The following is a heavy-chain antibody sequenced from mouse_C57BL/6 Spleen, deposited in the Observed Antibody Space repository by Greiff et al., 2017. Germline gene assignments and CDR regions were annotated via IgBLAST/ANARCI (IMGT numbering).Heavy chain of an antibody. V-gene: IGHV5-4*01. D-gene: IGHD4-1*01. CDR2: ISDGGSYT. J-gene: IGHJ2*01. Sequence: EVQRVESGGGLVKPGGSLKLSCAASGFTFSSYAMSWVRQTPEKRLEWVATISDGGSYTYYPDNVKGRVTISRDNATNNLYLQMSHLKSEDTAMYYCARGGTGYYFDDWGKGTTVTVSS. CDR1: GFTFSSYA. CDR3: ARGGTGYYFDD.